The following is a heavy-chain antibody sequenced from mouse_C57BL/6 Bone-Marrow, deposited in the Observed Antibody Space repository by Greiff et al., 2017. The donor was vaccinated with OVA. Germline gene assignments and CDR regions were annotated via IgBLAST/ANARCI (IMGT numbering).Heavy chain of an antibody. V-gene: IGHV10-1*01. CDR2: ISSKSNNYAT. D-gene: IGHD2-2*01. CDR3: VRGGVTMDY. Sequence: EVKLVESGGGLVQPKGSLKLSCAASGFSFNTYAMTWVRQAPGKGLEWVARISSKSNNYATYYAESVKDRFTISRDDSESVLYLQMNNLKTEDTAKYYGVRGGVTMDYWGQGTSVTVSS. CDR1: GFSFNTYA. J-gene: IGHJ4*01.